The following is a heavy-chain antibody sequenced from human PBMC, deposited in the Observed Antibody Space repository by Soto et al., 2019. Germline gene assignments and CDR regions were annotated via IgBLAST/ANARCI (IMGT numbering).Heavy chain of an antibody. CDR1: GGSVRSSSYY. CDR2: IYYSGRT. CDR3: ARQDGGAAADRPLDY. J-gene: IGHJ4*02. D-gene: IGHD6-13*01. V-gene: IGHV4-39*01. Sequence: QLRLQESGPGLVKSSETLSLTCTISGGSVRSSSYYWGWIRQPPGKGLEWIASIYYSGRTTNNPALKSRVTMSIDTSTNKFSLKRNSVTAEDTAVYYCARQDGGAAADRPLDYWGQGTLVTVSS.